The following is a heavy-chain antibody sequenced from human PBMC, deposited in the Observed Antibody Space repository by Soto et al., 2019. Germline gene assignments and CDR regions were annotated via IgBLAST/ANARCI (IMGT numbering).Heavy chain of an antibody. D-gene: IGHD2-2*01. J-gene: IGHJ5*02. V-gene: IGHV1-18*01. Sequence: QVQLVQSGGEVKRPGASVKVSCKTSGYTFSNYGITWVRQAAGQPLEWLGWISLYSDGPNYAQKFQGRVSMTTDTSTTTADMELRSLRSDDTAVYYCARVVPGAEAWFGPWGQGTLVTVSS. CDR1: GYTFSNYG. CDR3: ARVVPGAEAWFGP. CDR2: ISLYSDGP.